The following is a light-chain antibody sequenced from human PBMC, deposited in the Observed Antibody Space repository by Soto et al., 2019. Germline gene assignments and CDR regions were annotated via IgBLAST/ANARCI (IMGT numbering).Light chain of an antibody. CDR3: QQRSNWPPG. CDR2: DAS. J-gene: IGKJ3*01. V-gene: IGKV3-11*01. CDR1: QSVSSY. Sequence: EIVLTQSPATLSLSPGERATLSCRASQSVSSYLAWYQQKPGQAPRLLIYDASNRATGIPARFSGSGSGTDFTLPISSLEPEDFAVYYCQQRSNWPPGFGPGTKVDIK.